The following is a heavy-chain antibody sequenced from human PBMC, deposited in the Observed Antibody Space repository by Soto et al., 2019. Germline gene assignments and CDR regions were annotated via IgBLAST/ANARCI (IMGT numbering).Heavy chain of an antibody. CDR1: GGYITSANW. J-gene: IGHJ6*02. CDR3: AKEGYYYMDV. V-gene: IGHV4-4*02. Sequence: SETLSLTCAVCGGYITSANWWSWVRQPPGKGLEWIGKIHDSGSTNNNPSLKSRVTISVDKSKNQVSLRLTSVTAADTAVYYCAKEGYYYMDVWGQGTTVTVSS. CDR2: IHDSGST.